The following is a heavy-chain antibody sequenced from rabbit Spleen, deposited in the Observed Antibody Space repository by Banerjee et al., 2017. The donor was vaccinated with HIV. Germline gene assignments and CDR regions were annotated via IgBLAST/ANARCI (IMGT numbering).Heavy chain of an antibody. CDR3: ARDLVGVIGWNFNL. CDR2: IYGGVVDST. CDR1: EFSFSSNSY. J-gene: IGHJ4*01. D-gene: IGHD1-1*01. V-gene: IGHV1S40*01. Sequence: QSLEESGGDLVKPGASLTLTCKASEFSFSSNSYMCWVRQAPGKGLESVACIYGGVVDSTYYATWAKGRFTISKTSSTTVTLRMTSLTAADRATYLCARDLVGVIGWNFNLWGQGTLVTV.